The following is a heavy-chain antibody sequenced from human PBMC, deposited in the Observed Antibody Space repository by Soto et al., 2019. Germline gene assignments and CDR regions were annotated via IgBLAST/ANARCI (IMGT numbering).Heavy chain of an antibody. Sequence: QITLKESGPTLVKPTQTLTLTCTFSGFSLSTSGVGVGWIRQPPGKALEWLALIYWDDDKRYSPSLKSRLTXTXXTSKNQVVLTRTNMDPVDTATYYCAHRPYGDHLDYGGQGTLVTVSS. D-gene: IGHD4-17*01. V-gene: IGHV2-5*02. CDR3: AHRPYGDHLDY. J-gene: IGHJ4*02. CDR2: IYWDDDK. CDR1: GFSLSTSGVG.